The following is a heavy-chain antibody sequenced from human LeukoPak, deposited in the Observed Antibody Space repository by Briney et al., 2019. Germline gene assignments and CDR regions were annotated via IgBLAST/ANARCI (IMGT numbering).Heavy chain of an antibody. J-gene: IGHJ4*02. Sequence: SETLSLTCTVSGGSISSYYWNWIRQPAGKGLEWIGRIYTSGSTSYNSSLKSRVTMSVDTSKHQFSLKLSSVTAADTAVYYCARDVGGSNYGYSLDYWGQGTLVSVSS. CDR2: IYTSGST. V-gene: IGHV4-4*07. CDR1: GGSISSYY. CDR3: ARDVGGSNYGYSLDY. D-gene: IGHD5-18*01.